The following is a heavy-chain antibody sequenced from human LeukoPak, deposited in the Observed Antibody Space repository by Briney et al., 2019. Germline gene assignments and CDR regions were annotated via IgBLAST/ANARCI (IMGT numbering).Heavy chain of an antibody. V-gene: IGHV1-69*06. D-gene: IGHD3-10*01. CDR2: IIPFFDTA. Sequence: ASVKVSCKASGGTFSSYGISWVRQAPGQGLEWMGGIIPFFDTANYAQKFQGRVTITADKSTSTAYMELSSLRFEDTAVYYCARDNDYYGSGTENMDVWGKGTTVTISS. J-gene: IGHJ6*03. CDR3: ARDNDYYGSGTENMDV. CDR1: GGTFSSYG.